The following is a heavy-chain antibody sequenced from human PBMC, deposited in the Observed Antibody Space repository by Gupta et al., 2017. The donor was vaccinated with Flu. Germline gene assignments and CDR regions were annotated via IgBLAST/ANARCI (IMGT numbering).Heavy chain of an antibody. V-gene: IGHV2-5*02. CDR1: GFSLSASGVG. CDR2: VYWGNDE. Sequence: QITLKESAPTLVKPTQTLTLTCTFSGFSLSASGVGVGWIRQPPGKALEWLAFVYWGNDEHYSPSLKNRLTMTKDTSRNQVVLTVTNMKPADTATYYCVDRHGYDGRGKDYFDYWGQGSLVTISS. D-gene: IGHD3-3*01. J-gene: IGHJ4*02. CDR3: VDRHGYDGRGKDYFDY.